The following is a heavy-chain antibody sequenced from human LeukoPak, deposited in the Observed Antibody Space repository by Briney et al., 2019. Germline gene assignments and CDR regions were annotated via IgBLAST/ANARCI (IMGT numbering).Heavy chain of an antibody. D-gene: IGHD6-19*01. J-gene: IGHJ4*02. V-gene: IGHV3-30*03. CDR3: AREKQKYSSGWYCLDY. Sequence: GGSLRLSCAASGFTFSSYGMHWVRQAPGKGLEWLTVISHDGNNKYYADSVKGRFTISRDNSKNTLYLQMNSLRAEDTAVYYCAREKQKYSSGWYCLDYWGQGTLVTVSS. CDR2: ISHDGNNK. CDR1: GFTFSSYG.